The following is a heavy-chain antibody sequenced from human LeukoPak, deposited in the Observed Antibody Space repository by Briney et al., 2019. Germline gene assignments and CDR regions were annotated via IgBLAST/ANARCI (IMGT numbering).Heavy chain of an antibody. CDR2: IRYDGSNK. Sequence: GGSLRLSCAASGFTFSSYGMHWVRQAPGKGLEWVAVIRYDGSNKYYADSVKGRFTISRDNSKNTLYLQMNSLRAEDTAVYYCARSGATYYYGSGSYSYWGQGTLVTVSS. V-gene: IGHV3-33*01. D-gene: IGHD3-10*01. CDR1: GFTFSSYG. CDR3: ARSGATYYYGSGSYSY. J-gene: IGHJ4*02.